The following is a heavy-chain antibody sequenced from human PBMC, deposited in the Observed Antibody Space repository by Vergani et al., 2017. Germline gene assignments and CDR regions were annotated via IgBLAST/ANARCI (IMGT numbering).Heavy chain of an antibody. CDR2: INPNSGGT. Sequence: QVQLVQSGAEVKKPGASVTVSCKASGYTFTGYYMHWVRQAPGQGLEWMGWINPNSGGTNYAQKFQGRVTITRDTSISTAYMELSRLRSDDTAVYYCARDGPGPNCSSTSCHYYYYYYMDVWGKGTTVTVSS. CDR1: GYTFTGYY. D-gene: IGHD2-2*01. J-gene: IGHJ6*03. V-gene: IGHV1-2*02. CDR3: ARDGPGPNCSSTSCHYYYYYYMDV.